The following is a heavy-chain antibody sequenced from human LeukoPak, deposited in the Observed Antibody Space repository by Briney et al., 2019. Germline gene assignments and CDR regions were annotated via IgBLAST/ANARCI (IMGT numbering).Heavy chain of an antibody. CDR3: ARVWELSFDY. CDR1: GFTVSTDH. Sequence: GGSLRLSCAASGFTVSTDHMSWVRQAPGKGLEWVAVSYSGGSRSYAESVKGRFTISRDNSQNTSYLQMNSLRAEDTAVYYCARVWELSFDYWGQGTLVTVSS. J-gene: IGHJ4*02. CDR2: SYSGGSR. V-gene: IGHV3-53*01. D-gene: IGHD1-26*01.